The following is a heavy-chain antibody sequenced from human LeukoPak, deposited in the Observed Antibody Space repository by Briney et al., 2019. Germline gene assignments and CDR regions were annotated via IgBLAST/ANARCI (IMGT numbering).Heavy chain of an antibody. D-gene: IGHD4-17*01. CDR2: IWYDGSNK. CDR3: ARGNDYGDYAEGVYFDY. Sequence: GGSLRLSCAASGFTFSSYGMHWVRQAPGKGLEWVAVIWYDGSNKYYADSVKGRFTISRDNSKNTLYLQMNSLRAEDTAVYYCARGNDYGDYAEGVYFDYWGQGTLVTVSS. J-gene: IGHJ4*02. V-gene: IGHV3-33*01. CDR1: GFTFSSYG.